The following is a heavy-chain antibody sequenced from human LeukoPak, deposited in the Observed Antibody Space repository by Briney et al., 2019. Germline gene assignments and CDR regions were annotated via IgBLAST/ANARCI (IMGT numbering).Heavy chain of an antibody. V-gene: IGHV3-48*02. CDR2: ISSSSSI. J-gene: IGHJ4*02. Sequence: GGSLRLSCAASGFTFSSYNMNWVRQAPGKGLEWISFISSSSSIYYADSVKGRFTISRDNAKNSLYLQMNSLRDEATAVFYCARQRQGSFDYWGQGTLVTVSS. CDR1: GFTFSSYN. CDR3: ARQRQGSFDY. D-gene: IGHD2-15*01.